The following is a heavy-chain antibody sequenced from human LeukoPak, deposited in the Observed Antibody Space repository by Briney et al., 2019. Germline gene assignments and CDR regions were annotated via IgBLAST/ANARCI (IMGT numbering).Heavy chain of an antibody. CDR1: GYTFTSYG. V-gene: IGHV1-18*01. J-gene: IGHJ6*02. CDR2: ISACNGNT. Sequence: ASVKVSCKASGYTFTSYGISWVRQAPGQGLEWMGWISACNGNTNYAQKLQGRVTMTTDTSTSTAYMELRSLRSDDTAVYYCARDPLGYSSGWYEYYYYGMDVWGQGTTVTVSS. CDR3: ARDPLGYSSGWYEYYYYGMDV. D-gene: IGHD6-19*01.